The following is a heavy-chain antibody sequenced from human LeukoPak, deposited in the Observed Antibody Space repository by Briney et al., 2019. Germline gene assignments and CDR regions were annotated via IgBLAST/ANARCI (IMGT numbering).Heavy chain of an antibody. J-gene: IGHJ4*02. CDR2: IIPIFGTA. V-gene: IGHV1-69*13. Sequence: SVKVSCKASGGTFSSYAISWVRQAPGQGLEWMGGIIPIFGTANYAQKFQGRVTITADESTSTAYMELSSLRSEDTAVYYCARTGYCSSTSCYSFDYWGRGTLVTVSS. D-gene: IGHD2-2*02. CDR3: ARTGYCSSTSCYSFDY. CDR1: GGTFSSYA.